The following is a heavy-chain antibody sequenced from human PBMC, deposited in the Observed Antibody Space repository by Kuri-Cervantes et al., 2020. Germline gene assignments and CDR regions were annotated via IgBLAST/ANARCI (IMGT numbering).Heavy chain of an antibody. J-gene: IGHJ4*02. CDR2: ISSSSSYI. D-gene: IGHD2-2*01. CDR1: EFTVSTNY. CDR3: SRYCVGTGCSVWGDS. Sequence: GGSLRLSCAASEFTVSTNYMSWVRQAPGKGLEWVSSISSSSSYIYYADSVKGRFTISRDNAKNSLYLQMNSLRAEDTAVYYCSRYCVGTGCSVWGDSWGQGTLVTVSS. V-gene: IGHV3-21*04.